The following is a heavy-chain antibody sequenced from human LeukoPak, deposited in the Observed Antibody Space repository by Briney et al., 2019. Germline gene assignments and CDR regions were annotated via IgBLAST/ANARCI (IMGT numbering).Heavy chain of an antibody. J-gene: IGHJ4*02. Sequence: SETLSLTCAVYGGSFSGYYWSWIRQPPGKGLEWIGEINHSGSTNYNPSLKSRVTISVDTSKNQFSLKLSSVTAADTAVYYCAGVGWGSGWYVYWGQGTLVTVSS. D-gene: IGHD6-19*01. CDR1: GGSFSGYY. CDR2: INHSGST. CDR3: AGVGWGSGWYVY. V-gene: IGHV4-34*01.